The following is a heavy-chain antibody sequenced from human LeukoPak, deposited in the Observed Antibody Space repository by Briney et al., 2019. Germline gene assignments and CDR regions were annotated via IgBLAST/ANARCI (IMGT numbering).Heavy chain of an antibody. J-gene: IGHJ4*02. CDR3: ARHNADYGDYSDY. Sequence: GESLRISCRGSGYSFTSYWIAWVRQMPGKGLEWMGRIDPSDSYTNYSPSFQGHVTISADKSISTAYLQWSSLKASDTAMYYCARHNADYGDYSDYWGQGTLVTVSS. V-gene: IGHV5-10-1*01. D-gene: IGHD4-17*01. CDR2: IDPSDSYT. CDR1: GYSFTSYW.